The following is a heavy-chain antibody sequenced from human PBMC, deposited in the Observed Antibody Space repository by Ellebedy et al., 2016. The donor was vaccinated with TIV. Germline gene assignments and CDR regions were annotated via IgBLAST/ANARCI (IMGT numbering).Heavy chain of an antibody. CDR1: GGSISSSSYY. D-gene: IGHD1-7*01. J-gene: IGHJ4*02. V-gene: IGHV4-39*01. CDR3: ARNYGGGGFDY. Sequence: SETLSLXCTVSGGSISSSSYYWGWIRQPPGKGLEWIGSIYYSGSTYYNPSLKSRVTISVDTSKNQFSLKLSSVTAADTAVYYCARNYGGGGFDYWGQGTLVTVSS. CDR2: IYYSGST.